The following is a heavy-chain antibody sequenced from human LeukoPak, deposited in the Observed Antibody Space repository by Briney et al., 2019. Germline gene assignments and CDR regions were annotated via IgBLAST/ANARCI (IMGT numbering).Heavy chain of an antibody. CDR1: GGTFSSYA. J-gene: IGHJ5*02. Sequence: GSSVTVSCKASGGTFSSYAISWVRQAPGQGLEWMGGTIPIFGTANYAQKFQGRVTITADESTSTAYMELSSLRSEDTAVYYCARDRGDIVLMVYGNNWFDPWGQGTLVTVSS. CDR2: TIPIFGTA. V-gene: IGHV1-69*01. CDR3: ARDRGDIVLMVYGNNWFDP. D-gene: IGHD2-8*01.